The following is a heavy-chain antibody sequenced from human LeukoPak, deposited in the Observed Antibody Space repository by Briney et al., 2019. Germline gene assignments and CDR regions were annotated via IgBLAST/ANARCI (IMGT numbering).Heavy chain of an antibody. D-gene: IGHD3-10*02. CDR3: SRHSSVRGVIP. CDR2: MSYLGTT. J-gene: IGHJ5*02. V-gene: IGHV4-39*01. CDR1: GASISTSTYF. Sequence: SETLSLTCTLSGASISTSTYFWGWIRQSPGKELEWIGSMSYLGTTYFNPSLQSRVSMSIDTSKNQFSLKMSSVTAADTAVYYCSRHSSVRGVIPWGQGALVTVSS.